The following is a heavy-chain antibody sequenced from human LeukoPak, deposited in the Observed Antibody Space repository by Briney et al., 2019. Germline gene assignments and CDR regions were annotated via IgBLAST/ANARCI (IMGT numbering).Heavy chain of an antibody. CDR1: GDTVSSNRAT. V-gene: IGHV6-1*01. Sequence: KTSQTLSLTCAISGDTVSSNRATWTWIRQSPSRGLEWLGRTYFRSNYYNDYAVSVKSRITINPDTSKNQFSLQLTSVTPEDTAVYYCARGRGDIDFDYWGQGTLVTVSS. CDR2: TYFRSNYYN. CDR3: ARGRGDIDFDY. J-gene: IGHJ4*02.